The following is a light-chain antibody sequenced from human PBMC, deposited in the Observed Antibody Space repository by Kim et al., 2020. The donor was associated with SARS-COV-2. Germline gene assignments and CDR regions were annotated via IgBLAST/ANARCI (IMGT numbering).Light chain of an antibody. J-gene: IGKJ4*01. V-gene: IGKV1-39*01. CDR3: QQSYRLPRT. CDR1: QSISNY. Sequence: DIQMTQSPSSLSASVGDRVTITCRASQSISNYLNWYQQQPGKAPKLLIYSASSLQSGVPSRFSGSGSRTDFTLTISSLQPEDFATYDCQQSYRLPRTFGGGTKLEI. CDR2: SAS.